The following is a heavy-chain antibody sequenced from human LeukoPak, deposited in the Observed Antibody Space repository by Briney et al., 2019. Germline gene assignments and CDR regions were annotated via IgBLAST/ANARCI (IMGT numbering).Heavy chain of an antibody. CDR1: GYTLTELS. V-gene: IGHV1-24*01. D-gene: IGHD6-6*01. CDR2: FDPEDGET. Sequence: GASVKVSCKVSGYTLTELSMHWVRQAPGKGLEWMGGFDPEDGETIYAQKFQGRVTMTEDTSTDTAYMELSSLRSEDTAVYYCATRGGAARPDYYYYYMDVWGKGTTVTVSS. CDR3: ATRGGAARPDYYYYYMDV. J-gene: IGHJ6*03.